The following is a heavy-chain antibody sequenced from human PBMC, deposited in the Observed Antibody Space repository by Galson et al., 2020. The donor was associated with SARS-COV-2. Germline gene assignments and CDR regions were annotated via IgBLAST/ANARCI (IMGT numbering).Heavy chain of an antibody. V-gene: IGHV3-21*01. J-gene: IGHJ4*02. D-gene: IGHD3-3*01. Sequence: GESLKISCAASGFTFSSYSMNWVRQAPGKGLEWVSSISSSSSYIYYADSVKGRFTISRDNAKNSLHLQMNSLRAEDTAVYYCARDQYYDFWSGYYPPDDWGQGTRVTVSS. CDR2: ISSSSSYI. CDR3: ARDQYYDFWSGYYPPDD. CDR1: GFTFSSYS.